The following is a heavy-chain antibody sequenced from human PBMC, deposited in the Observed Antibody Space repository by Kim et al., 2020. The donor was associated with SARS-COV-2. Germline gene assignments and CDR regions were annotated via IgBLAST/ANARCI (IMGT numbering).Heavy chain of an antibody. Sequence: GGSLRLSCAASGFTFSSYGMHWVRQAPGKGLEWVAVISYDGSNKYYADSVKGRFTISRDNSKNTLYLQMNSLRAEDTAVYYCARCIAVAEPYYYYGMDVWGQGTTVTVSS. CDR3: ARCIAVAEPYYYYGMDV. CDR2: ISYDGSNK. V-gene: IGHV3-33*05. J-gene: IGHJ6*02. D-gene: IGHD6-19*01. CDR1: GFTFSSYG.